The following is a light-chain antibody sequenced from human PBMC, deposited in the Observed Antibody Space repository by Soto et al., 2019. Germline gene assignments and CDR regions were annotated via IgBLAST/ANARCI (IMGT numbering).Light chain of an antibody. Sequence: DVQMTQSPSTLSASVGDRVTITCRASQSISNWLAWYQQKPGKAPKLLISDASCLQSGVPSRFSGSGSGTEFTLTINSLQPDDVATSYCQQYNSYSTFGQGIKLEIK. J-gene: IGKJ2*01. V-gene: IGKV1-5*01. CDR3: QQYNSYST. CDR2: DAS. CDR1: QSISNW.